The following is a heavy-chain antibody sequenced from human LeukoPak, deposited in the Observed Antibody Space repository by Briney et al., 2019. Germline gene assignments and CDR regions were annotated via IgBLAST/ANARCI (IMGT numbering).Heavy chain of an antibody. J-gene: IGHJ4*02. Sequence: GGSLRLSCAASGFTFSSYAMHWVRQAPGEGLEWVAVISYDGSNKYYADSVKGRFTISRDNSKNTLYLQMNSLRAEDTAVYYCASSDSSGYYPYYFDYWGQGTLVTVSS. V-gene: IGHV3-30-3*01. CDR3: ASSDSSGYYPYYFDY. D-gene: IGHD3-22*01. CDR1: GFTFSSYA. CDR2: ISYDGSNK.